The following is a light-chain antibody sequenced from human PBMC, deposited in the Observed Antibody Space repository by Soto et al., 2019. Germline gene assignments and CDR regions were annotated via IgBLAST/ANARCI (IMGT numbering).Light chain of an antibody. J-gene: IGLJ3*02. Sequence: QAALTQPASVSGSPGQSITISCTGTSSDVGGYNYVSWYQQHPGKAPKLMIYEVSNRPSGVSNRFSGSKSGNTASLTISGLQAEDEADYYCSSYKVFGGGTKLTVL. CDR3: SSYKV. CDR2: EVS. CDR1: SSDVGGYNY. V-gene: IGLV2-14*01.